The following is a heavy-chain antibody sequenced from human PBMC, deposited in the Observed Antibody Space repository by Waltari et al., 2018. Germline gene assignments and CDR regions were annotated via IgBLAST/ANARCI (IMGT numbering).Heavy chain of an antibody. Sequence: QLHLQLSGPGLVKPSETLSLTCAVSGTSVTTTNYFWGWIRQPPGKGLEWFGRIYFTRRTDYNPSLKRRVTISIDTSTNQFSLNLRSVTAADTAVYYCARGIWQQLAHFDSWGQGTLVTVSS. J-gene: IGHJ4*02. CDR3: ARGIWQQLAHFDS. CDR1: GTSVTTTNYF. V-gene: IGHV4-39*01. CDR2: IYFTRRT. D-gene: IGHD6-13*01.